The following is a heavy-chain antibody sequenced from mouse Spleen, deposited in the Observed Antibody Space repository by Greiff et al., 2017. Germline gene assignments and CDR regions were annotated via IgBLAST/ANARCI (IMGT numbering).Heavy chain of an antibody. CDR2: ISSGGGNT. Sequence: EVKLVESGGGLVKPGGSLKLSCAASGFTFSSYTMSWVRQTPAKRLEWVATISSGGGNTYYPDSVKGRFTISRDNARNTLYLQMSSLRSEDTAMYYCARPDGYSPWFAYWGQGTLVTVSA. CDR3: ARPDGYSPWFAY. D-gene: IGHD2-3*01. V-gene: IGHV5-9*04. CDR1: GFTFSSYT. J-gene: IGHJ3*01.